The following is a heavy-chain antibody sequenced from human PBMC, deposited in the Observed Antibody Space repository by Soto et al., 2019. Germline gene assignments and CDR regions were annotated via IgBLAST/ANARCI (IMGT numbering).Heavy chain of an antibody. V-gene: IGHV3-30*03. CDR2: ISYDGSNK. CDR1: GFTFSSYG. CDR3: ARDNVLITSIDY. Sequence: GGSLRLSCAASGFTFSSYGMHWVRQAPGKGLEWVAVISYDGSNKYYADSVKGRFTISRDNSKNTLYLQMNSLRAEDTAVYYCARDNVLITSIDYWGQGTPVTVSS. D-gene: IGHD3-16*01. J-gene: IGHJ4*02.